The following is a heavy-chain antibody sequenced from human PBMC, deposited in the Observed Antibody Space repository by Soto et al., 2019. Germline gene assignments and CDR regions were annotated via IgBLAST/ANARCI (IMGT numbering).Heavy chain of an antibody. D-gene: IGHD6-6*01. J-gene: IGHJ4*02. CDR2: IYYSGST. Sequence: PSETLSLTCTVSGGSISSGGYYWSWIRQHPGKGLEWIGYIYYSGSTYYNPSLKSRVTISVDTSKNQFSLKLSSVTAADTAVYYCARLGSSIAARNCGQGTLGTVSA. CDR1: GGSISSGGYY. CDR3: ARLGSSIAARN. V-gene: IGHV4-31*03.